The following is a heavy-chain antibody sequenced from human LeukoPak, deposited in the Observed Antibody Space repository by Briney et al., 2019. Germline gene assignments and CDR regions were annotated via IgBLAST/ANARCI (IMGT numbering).Heavy chain of an antibody. D-gene: IGHD3-22*01. CDR2: IYPDDSDT. CDR3: ARHSYDSSDFHYMDV. V-gene: IGHV5-51*01. CDR1: GYSFTSYW. Sequence: GESLKISCKGSGYSFTSYWIGWVRQMPGKGLEWMGIIYPDDSDTRYSPSFQGQVTISADKSISTAYLQWSTLRASDTAIYYGARHSYDSSDFHYMDVWGKGTTVTISS. J-gene: IGHJ6*03.